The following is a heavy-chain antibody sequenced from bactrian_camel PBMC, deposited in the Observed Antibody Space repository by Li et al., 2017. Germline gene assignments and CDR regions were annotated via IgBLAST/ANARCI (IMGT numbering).Heavy chain of an antibody. CDR2: TDSNGSP. V-gene: IGHV3S53*01. D-gene: IGHD6*01. CDR1: GYTYSYDSYC. Sequence: HVQLVESGGGSVQAGGSLRLSCVASGYTYSYDSYCMGWFRQAPGKEREAVATTDSNGSPTYAASVKGRFTISKDNERNTLALQMNSLNPEDSAMYYCASAAYHSNWARLEKRYYSYWGQGTQVTVS. J-gene: IGHJ4*01. CDR3: ASAAYHSNWARLEKRYYSY.